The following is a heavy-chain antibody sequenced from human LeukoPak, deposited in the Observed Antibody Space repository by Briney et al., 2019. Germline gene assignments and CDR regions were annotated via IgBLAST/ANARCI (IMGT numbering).Heavy chain of an antibody. CDR3: ARGSDYCDSSGYYNFDY. CDR2: ISYDGSNK. V-gene: IGHV3-30-3*01. D-gene: IGHD3-22*01. J-gene: IGHJ4*02. CDR1: GFTFSSYA. Sequence: GGSLRLSCAASGFTFSSYAMHWVRQAPGKGLEWVAVISYDGSNKYYADSVKGRFTISRDNSKNTLYLQMNSLRAEDTAVYYCARGSDYCDSSGYYNFDYWGQGTLVTVSS.